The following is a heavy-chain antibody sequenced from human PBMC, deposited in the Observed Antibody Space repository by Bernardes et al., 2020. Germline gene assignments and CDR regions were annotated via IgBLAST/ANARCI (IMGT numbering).Heavy chain of an antibody. CDR3: ARDDVAAPGGDC. J-gene: IGHJ1*01. Sequence: GGSLRLSCAASGFSFSNYWMSWVRQAPGKGLEWVANIKQDGNEKNYVESMKGRFTISRDNAKDSLYLQMNSLRAEDTAVYYCARDDVAAPGGDCWGQGTLVTVSS. V-gene: IGHV3-7*01. D-gene: IGHD6-13*01. CDR2: IKQDGNEK. CDR1: GFSFSNYW.